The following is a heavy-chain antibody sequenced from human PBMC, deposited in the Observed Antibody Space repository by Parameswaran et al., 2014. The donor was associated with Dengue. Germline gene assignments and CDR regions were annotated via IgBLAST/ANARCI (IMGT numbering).Heavy chain of an antibody. CDR2: INPNSGGT. CDR3: ARDLHPERLFDY. Sequence: WVRQAPGQGLEWMGWINPNSGGTNYAQKFQGRVTMTRDTSISTAYMELSRLRSDDTAVYYCARDLHPERLFDYWGQGTLVTVSS. J-gene: IGHJ4*02. D-gene: IGHD3-3*01. V-gene: IGHV1-2*02.